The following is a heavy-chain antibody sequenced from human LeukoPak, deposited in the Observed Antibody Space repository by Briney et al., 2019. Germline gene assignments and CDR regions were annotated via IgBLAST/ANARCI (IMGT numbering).Heavy chain of an antibody. J-gene: IGHJ4*02. D-gene: IGHD5-18*01. Sequence: ASVKVSCKTSGSTFTKYYMHWVRQAPGQGLEWKGWINPNNGGTNYTQKFQGRVTMTGDTSINTVYMELSRLKSDDTAVYYCATSSGYSHTWGAFDFWGQGALVTVSS. V-gene: IGHV1-2*02. CDR1: GSTFTKYY. CDR3: ATSSGYSHTWGAFDF. CDR2: INPNNGGT.